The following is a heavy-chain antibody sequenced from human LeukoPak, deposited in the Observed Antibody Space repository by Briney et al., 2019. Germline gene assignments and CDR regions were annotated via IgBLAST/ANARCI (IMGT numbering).Heavy chain of an antibody. CDR3: TSPSNSYGMDV. CDR1: GFGFSTSW. Sequence: PGGSLRLSCAASGFGFSTSWMSWVRQAPGKGLEWVANIKQDGSEKYYVDSVKGRFTISRDNAKNSVYLQMNSLRDEDTAVYYSTSPSNSYGMDVWGQGSTATVSS. J-gene: IGHJ6*02. CDR2: IKQDGSEK. V-gene: IGHV3-7*01.